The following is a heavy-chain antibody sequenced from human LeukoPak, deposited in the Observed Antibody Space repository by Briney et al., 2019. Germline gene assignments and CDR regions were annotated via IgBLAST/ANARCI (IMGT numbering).Heavy chain of an antibody. J-gene: IGHJ4*02. D-gene: IGHD3-3*01. CDR2: MNWNGGAI. Sequence: GGSLRLSCAASGFTLDDYGMSWARHAPGKGLEWVAGMNWNGGAIYYAHSVKGRFTISRDKAKNSPYLQMNSLRAEDTALYHCARGVNYYDFWSNYPYWGQGTLVTVSS. V-gene: IGHV3-20*01. CDR3: ARGVNYYDFWSNYPY. CDR1: GFTLDDYG.